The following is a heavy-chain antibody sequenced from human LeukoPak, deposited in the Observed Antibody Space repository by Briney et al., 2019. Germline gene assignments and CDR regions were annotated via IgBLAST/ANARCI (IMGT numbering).Heavy chain of an antibody. J-gene: IGHJ6*02. Sequence: PGGSLRLSCAASGFTFSSYSMNWVRQAPGKGLEWVSSISSSSSYIYYADSVKGRFTISRDNAKNSLYLQMNSLRAEDTAVYYCARVGYDFWSGYYASDPYGMDVWGQGTTVTVSS. V-gene: IGHV3-21*04. CDR2: ISSSSSYI. CDR3: ARVGYDFWSGYYASDPYGMDV. D-gene: IGHD3-3*01. CDR1: GFTFSSYS.